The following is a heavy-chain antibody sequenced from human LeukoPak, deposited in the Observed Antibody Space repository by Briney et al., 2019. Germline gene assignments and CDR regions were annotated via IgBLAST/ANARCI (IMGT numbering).Heavy chain of an antibody. CDR2: ISYDGSNK. Sequence: PGGSLRLSCAASGFTFSSYAMHWVRQAPGKGLEWVAVISYDGSNKYYADSVKGRFTISRDNSKNTLYLQMNSLRSDDTAVYYCARVDPFDWQPKYYFDYWGQGTLVTVSS. D-gene: IGHD3-9*01. J-gene: IGHJ4*02. CDR3: ARVDPFDWQPKYYFDY. CDR1: GFTFSSYA. V-gene: IGHV3-30*04.